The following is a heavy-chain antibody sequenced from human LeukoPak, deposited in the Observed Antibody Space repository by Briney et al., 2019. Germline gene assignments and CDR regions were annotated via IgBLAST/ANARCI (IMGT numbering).Heavy chain of an antibody. D-gene: IGHD6-13*01. Sequence: GESLKISCKGSGYSITNYWIAWVRQMPGKGLEWMGIIYPADSDIRYSPSFQGQVTISADKSISTAYLQWSSLKASDTAMYYCARQWSPSSSWDSDYWGQGTLVTVSS. CDR1: GYSITNYW. J-gene: IGHJ4*02. CDR2: IYPADSDI. CDR3: ARQWSPSSSWDSDY. V-gene: IGHV5-51*01.